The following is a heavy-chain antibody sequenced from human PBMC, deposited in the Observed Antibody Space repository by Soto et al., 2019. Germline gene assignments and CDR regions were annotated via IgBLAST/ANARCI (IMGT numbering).Heavy chain of an antibody. CDR3: AKCAVLSATSGGWFNWFGP. V-gene: IGHV3-23*01. CDR1: EFTFRNYA. Sequence: EVQLLESGGGLVQPGGSLRLSRTASEFTFRNYAMSWVRQAPGKGLEWVSAIGASGAGTHYSDSVKGRFTISRDNSKNTVYVQMNSLRAEDTGVYYCAKCAVLSATSGGWFNWFGPWGQGTLVTVSS. J-gene: IGHJ5*02. D-gene: IGHD2-15*01. CDR2: IGASGAGT.